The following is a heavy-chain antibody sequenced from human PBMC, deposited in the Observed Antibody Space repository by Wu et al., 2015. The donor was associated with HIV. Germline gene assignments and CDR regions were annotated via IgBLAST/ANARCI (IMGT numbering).Heavy chain of an antibody. V-gene: IGHV1-2*02. CDR3: ARDWQFHVIFDDYYIDV. J-gene: IGHJ6*03. D-gene: IGHD3-3*02. CDR2: INPESGDT. CDR1: GYTFTDYY. Sequence: QVQLVQSGSEVKKSGASVNVSCKASGYTFTDYYLHWVRQAPGQGLQWMGWINPESGDTNYAQTFKGRITMTRDTSINTAYMVLTSLKSNDTALYFCARDWQFHVIFDDYYIDVWGKGPRSSSP.